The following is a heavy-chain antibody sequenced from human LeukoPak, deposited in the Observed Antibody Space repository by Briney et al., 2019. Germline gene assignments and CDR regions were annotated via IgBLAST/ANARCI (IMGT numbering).Heavy chain of an antibody. J-gene: IGHJ6*03. D-gene: IGHD3-3*01. CDR3: ARGNPYYDFWSGHYYYYYYMDV. CDR2: MNPNSSNT. V-gene: IGHV1-8*03. CDR1: GYTFTSYD. Sequence: GASVKVSCKASGYTFTSYDINWVRQATGQGLEWMGWMNPNSSNTGYAQKFQGRVTITRNTSISTAYMELSSLRSEDTAVYYCARGNPYYDFWSGHYYYYYYMDVWGKGTTVTVSS.